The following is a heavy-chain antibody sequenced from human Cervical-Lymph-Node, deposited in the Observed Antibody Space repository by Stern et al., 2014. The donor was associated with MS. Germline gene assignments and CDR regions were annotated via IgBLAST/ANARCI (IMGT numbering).Heavy chain of an antibody. Sequence: VQLEESGAEVKKPGSSVKVSCKASGGTFSSYDISWVRQAPGQGLEWMGGVIPIFGTANYAQKFQGRVTITADESTSTAYMELSSLRSEDTAVYYCARVGGYCSSTSCYADYWGQGTLVTVSS. CDR2: VIPIFGTA. CDR3: ARVGGYCSSTSCYADY. D-gene: IGHD2-2*01. CDR1: GGTFSSYD. V-gene: IGHV1-69*01. J-gene: IGHJ4*02.